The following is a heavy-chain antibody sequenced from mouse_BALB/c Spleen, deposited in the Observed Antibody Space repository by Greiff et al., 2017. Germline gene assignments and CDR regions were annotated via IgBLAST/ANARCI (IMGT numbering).Heavy chain of an antibody. J-gene: IGHJ3*01. V-gene: IGHV1-7*01. CDR3: APYNGAACFAY. D-gene: IGHD1-2*01. CDR1: GYTFTSYW. Sequence: QVQLQQSGAELAKPGASVKMSCKASGYTFTSYWMHWVKQRPGQGLEWIGYINPSTGYTEYNQKFKDKATLTADKSSSTAYMQLSSLTSEDSAVYYCAPYNGAACFAYWGQGTLVTVSA. CDR2: INPSTGYT.